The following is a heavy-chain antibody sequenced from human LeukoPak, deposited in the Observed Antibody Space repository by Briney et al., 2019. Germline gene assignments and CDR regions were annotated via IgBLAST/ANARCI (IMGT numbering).Heavy chain of an antibody. J-gene: IGHJ6*03. V-gene: IGHV1-2*06. CDR3: AREAGGSYYEGPYYYYYMDV. Sequence: ASVKVSCKASGYTFTGYYMHWVRQAPGQGLEWMGRINPNSGSTNYAQKFQGRVTMTRDTSISTAYMELSRLRSDDTAVYYCAREAGGSYYEGPYYYYYMDVWGKGTTVTVSS. CDR1: GYTFTGYY. CDR2: INPNSGST. D-gene: IGHD1-26*01.